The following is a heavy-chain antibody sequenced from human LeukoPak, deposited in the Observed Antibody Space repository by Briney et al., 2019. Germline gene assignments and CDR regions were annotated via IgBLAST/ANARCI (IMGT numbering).Heavy chain of an antibody. CDR1: GFTFSSYW. J-gene: IGHJ6*02. V-gene: IGHV3-74*01. CDR3: ARVGTTSNFYYYYGMDV. Sequence: GGSLRLSCAASGFTFSSYWMYWVRQAPGKGLVWVSRINSDGSTTSYADSVKGRFTISRDNAKNTLYLQMNGLRAEDTAVYYCARVGTTSNFYYYYGMDVWGQGTTVTVSS. CDR2: INSDGSTT. D-gene: IGHD2/OR15-2a*01.